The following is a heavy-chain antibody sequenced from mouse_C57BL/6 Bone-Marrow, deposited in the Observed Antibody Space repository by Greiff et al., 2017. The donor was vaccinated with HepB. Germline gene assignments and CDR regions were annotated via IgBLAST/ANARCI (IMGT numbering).Heavy chain of an antibody. V-gene: IGHV1-64*01. D-gene: IGHD2-4*01. Sequence: QVQLQQPGAELVKPGASVKLSCKASGYTFTSYWMHWVKQRPGQGLEWIGMIHPNSGSTNYNEKFKSKATLTVDKSSSTAYMQLSSLTSEDSAVYYCARSCYDYDGYVDVWGTGTTVTVSS. CDR3: ARSCYDYDGYVDV. CDR1: GYTFTSYW. CDR2: IHPNSGST. J-gene: IGHJ1*03.